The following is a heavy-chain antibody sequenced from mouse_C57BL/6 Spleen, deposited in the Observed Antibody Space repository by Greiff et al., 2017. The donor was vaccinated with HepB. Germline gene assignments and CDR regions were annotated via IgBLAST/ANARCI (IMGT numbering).Heavy chain of an antibody. CDR1: GFSLSTSGMG. Sequence: QVQLKVSGPGILQSSQTLSLTCSFSGFSLSTSGMGVSWLRQPSGKGLEGLAHIYWDDDKRYNPSLKSRLTISKDTSRNQVFLKITSVDTADTATYYSARCPRCLPHFDYWGQGTTLSVSS. D-gene: IGHD2-10*02. V-gene: IGHV8-12*01. CDR3: ARCPRCLPHFDY. J-gene: IGHJ2*01. CDR2: IYWDDDK.